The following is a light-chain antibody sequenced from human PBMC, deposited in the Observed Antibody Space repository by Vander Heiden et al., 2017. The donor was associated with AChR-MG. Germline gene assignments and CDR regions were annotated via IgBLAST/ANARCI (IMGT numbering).Light chain of an antibody. V-gene: IGLV3-1*01. CDR3: QAWDSSFVV. CDR1: KLGDKY. J-gene: IGLJ2*01. Sequence: SYELTQPPSASVSPGQTASITCSGDKLGDKYACWYQQKPGQSPVLVIYQDSKRPSGIPERFSGSNSGNTATLTISGTQAMDEADYYCQAWDSSFVVFGGGTKLTGL. CDR2: QDS.